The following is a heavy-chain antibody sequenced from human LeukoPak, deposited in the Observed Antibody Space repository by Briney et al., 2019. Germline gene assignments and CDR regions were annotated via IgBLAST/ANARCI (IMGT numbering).Heavy chain of an antibody. J-gene: IGHJ4*02. V-gene: IGHV1-18*01. Sequence: ASVKVSCKASGYTFTSYGISWVRQAPGQGLEWMGWISAYNGNTNYAQKLQGRVTMTTDTSTSTAYMELRSLRSDDTAVYYCARLLPAWYYYGSGTTPEEGEWGQGTLVTVSS. CDR1: GYTFTSYG. CDR3: ARLLPAWYYYGSGTTPEEGE. D-gene: IGHD3-10*01. CDR2: ISAYNGNT.